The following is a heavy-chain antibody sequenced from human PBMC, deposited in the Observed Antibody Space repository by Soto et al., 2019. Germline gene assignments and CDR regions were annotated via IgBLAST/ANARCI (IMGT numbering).Heavy chain of an antibody. CDR1: GYTFFTYD. CDR2: ISTYSGDP. V-gene: IGHV1-18*01. CDR3: ARHHGPTTSENWFDP. J-gene: IGHJ5*02. Sequence: QVPLVQSGVEVKTPGASVKVSCQASGYTFFTYDISWVRQAPGQGLEWMGWISTYSGDPKYAQKFQGRVTMTTDTSTTTAYLELRSLRSDDTAVYYCARHHGPTTSENWFDPWGQGTLVIVSS. D-gene: IGHD5-12*01.